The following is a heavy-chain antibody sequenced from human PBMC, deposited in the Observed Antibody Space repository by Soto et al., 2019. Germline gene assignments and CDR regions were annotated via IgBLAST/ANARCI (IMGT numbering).Heavy chain of an antibody. V-gene: IGHV1-69*13. CDR2: IIPIFGTA. J-gene: IGHJ6*02. Sequence: GASVKVSCKASGGTFSSYAISWVRQAPGQGLEWMGGIIPIFGTANYAQKFQGRVTITADESTSTAYMELSSLRSEDTAVYYCASSDSPYCSSTSCPLGYYGMDVWGQGTTVTVSS. D-gene: IGHD2-2*01. CDR1: GGTFSSYA. CDR3: ASSDSPYCSSTSCPLGYYGMDV.